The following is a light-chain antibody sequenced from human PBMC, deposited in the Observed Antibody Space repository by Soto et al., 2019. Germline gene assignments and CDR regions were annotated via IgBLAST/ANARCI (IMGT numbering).Light chain of an antibody. V-gene: IGKV4-1*01. J-gene: IGKJ2*01. CDR1: QNILYSPNNKNY. Sequence: DIVMTQSPDSLAVSLGERATINCKSSQNILYSPNNKNYLAWYQQKPGQPPKLLTYWASTRQSGVLDRFSGSGSETDFTLTISSVQSEDVAVYYCLQYYNSYTFGQGTKLEI. CDR2: WAS. CDR3: LQYYNSYT.